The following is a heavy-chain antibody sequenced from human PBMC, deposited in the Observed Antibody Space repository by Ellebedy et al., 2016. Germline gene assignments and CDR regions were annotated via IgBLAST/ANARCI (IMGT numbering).Heavy chain of an antibody. Sequence: GGSLRLSXTASGLNFNTFFMSWVRQAPGKGLEWVSTISAGSDTTRLADSVKGRFTVSRDNSRNTVYLRMNNLRVEDTARYYCRQGHYADYWGQGTLVTVSS. CDR3: RQGHYADY. CDR2: ISAGSDTT. CDR1: GLNFNTFF. J-gene: IGHJ4*02. V-gene: IGHV3-23*01.